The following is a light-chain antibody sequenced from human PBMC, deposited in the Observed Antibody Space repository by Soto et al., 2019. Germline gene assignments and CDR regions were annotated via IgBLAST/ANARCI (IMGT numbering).Light chain of an antibody. V-gene: IGLV1-44*01. J-gene: IGLJ3*02. CDR2: SNN. CDR1: SSNIGSST. Sequence: QSVLTQPPSASGTPGQRVTISCSGSSSNIGSSTVNWYQQLPGTAPKLLIYSNNQRPSGVPARFSGSKSGTSASLAISGLQSEDEADYYCAAWDDSLNGRVFGGGTKLTVL. CDR3: AAWDDSLNGRV.